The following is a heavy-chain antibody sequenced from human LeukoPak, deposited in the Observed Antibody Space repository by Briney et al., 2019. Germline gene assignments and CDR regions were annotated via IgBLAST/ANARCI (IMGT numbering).Heavy chain of an antibody. CDR3: ARGREGDYHYHMDV. CDR2: ISTSGSII. J-gene: IGHJ6*03. D-gene: IGHD5-24*01. V-gene: IGHV3-11*01. Sequence: PGGSLRLSCEASGFSLSDYYMTWIRQAPGKGLDWLASISTSGSIIYYADSVKGRLTISRDNAKKSLFLQVNSLRAEDTAIYYCARGREGDYHYHMDVWGKGTTVIVSS. CDR1: GFSLSDYY.